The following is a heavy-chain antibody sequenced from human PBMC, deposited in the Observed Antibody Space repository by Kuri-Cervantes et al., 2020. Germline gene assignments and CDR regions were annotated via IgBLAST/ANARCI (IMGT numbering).Heavy chain of an antibody. CDR2: INPNSGGT. V-gene: IGHV1-2*04. CDR1: GYTFTGYY. CDR3: ASRLGYCSGGSCFDNDAFDI. Sequence: ASVKVSCKASGYTFTGYYMHWVRQAPGQGLEWMGWINPNSGGTNYAQKFQGWVTMTRDTSISTAYMELSRLRSDDTAVYYCASRLGYCSGGSCFDNDAFDIWGQGTMVTVSS. D-gene: IGHD2-15*01. J-gene: IGHJ3*02.